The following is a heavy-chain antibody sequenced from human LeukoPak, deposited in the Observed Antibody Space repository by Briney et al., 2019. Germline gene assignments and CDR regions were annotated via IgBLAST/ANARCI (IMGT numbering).Heavy chain of an antibody. D-gene: IGHD1-26*01. CDR2: ISSTGTNI. J-gene: IGHJ4*02. CDR1: GFTFSSYE. V-gene: IGHV3-48*03. CDR3: ARDPPYSGHYFDY. Sequence: GRSLGLSCAASGFTFSSYEMNWVRQAPGKGLEWLSYISSTGTNIYYADSVKGRFTISRDNAKNSLYLQMNSLGAEDTALYYCARDPPYSGHYFDYWGQGTLVTVAS.